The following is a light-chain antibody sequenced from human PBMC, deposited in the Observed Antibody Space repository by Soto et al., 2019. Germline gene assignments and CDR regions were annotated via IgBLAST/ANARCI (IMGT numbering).Light chain of an antibody. CDR3: QQHETLIT. CDR1: QSVSNY. CDR2: AAS. Sequence: EKVLTHAPATLSLSPGERATLSCRASQSVSNYLAWYQQKPGQAPRLLIYAASSRATGIPDRFSGSGSGTDFTLTISRLEPEDFAVYYCQQHETLITFGQGTRLEI. V-gene: IGKV3-11*01. J-gene: IGKJ5*01.